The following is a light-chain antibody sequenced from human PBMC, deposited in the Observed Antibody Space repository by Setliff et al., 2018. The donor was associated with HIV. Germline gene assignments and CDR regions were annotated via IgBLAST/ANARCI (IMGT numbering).Light chain of an antibody. CDR2: EVS. J-gene: IGLJ1*01. V-gene: IGLV2-14*01. CDR1: SSDVGGYNY. CDR3: SSYSSTSTLYV. Sequence: QSALTQPASVSGSPGRSITISCTGTSSDVGGYNYVSWYQQHPGKAPKLMIYEVSNRPSGVPDRFSGSKSGNTASLTISGLQAEDEADYYCSSYSSTSTLYVFGTGTKVTVL.